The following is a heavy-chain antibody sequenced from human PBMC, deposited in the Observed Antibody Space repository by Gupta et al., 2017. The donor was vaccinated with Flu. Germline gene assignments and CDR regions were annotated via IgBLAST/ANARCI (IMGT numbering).Heavy chain of an antibody. D-gene: IGHD2-15*01. J-gene: IGHJ5*02. CDR3: AREGYCSGGSCYLNNWFDP. CDR2: IIPIFGTA. V-gene: IGHV1-69*01. CDR1: GGTFSSYA. Sequence: QVQLVQSGAEVKKPGSSVKVSCKASGGTFSSYAISWVRQAPGQGLEWMGGIIPIFGTANYAQKFQGRVTTTADESTSTAYMELSSLRSEDTAVYYCAREGYCSGGSCYLNNWFDPWGQGTLVTVSS.